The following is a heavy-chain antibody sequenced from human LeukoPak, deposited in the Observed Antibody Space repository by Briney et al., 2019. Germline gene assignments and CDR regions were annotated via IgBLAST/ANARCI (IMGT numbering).Heavy chain of an antibody. V-gene: IGHV3-23*01. CDR2: ISVSGSST. J-gene: IGHJ4*02. CDR3: AKDGEYCTSTSCYPDYFDY. D-gene: IGHD2-2*01. Sequence: GGSLRLSCAASGFTFSSYSMNWVRQAPGKGLEWVSVISVSGSSTSYADSVKGRFTISRDNSKNTLYLQMNSLQAEDTALYYCAKDGEYCTSTSCYPDYFDYWGQGTLVTVSS. CDR1: GFTFSSYS.